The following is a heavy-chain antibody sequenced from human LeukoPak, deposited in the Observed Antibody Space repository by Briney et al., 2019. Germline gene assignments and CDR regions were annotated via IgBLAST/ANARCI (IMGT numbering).Heavy chain of an antibody. Sequence: PGGSLRLSCAASGFTFNNYAMNWVRQAPGKGLEWVSVISGSGGTTYYADSVKGRFTISRDSSKNTLYLQMNSLRAEDTAVYYCAKYTRAPWSAFDYWGQGTLVTVSS. V-gene: IGHV3-23*01. CDR3: AKYTRAPWSAFDY. CDR1: GFTFNNYA. J-gene: IGHJ4*02. CDR2: ISGSGGTT. D-gene: IGHD1-1*01.